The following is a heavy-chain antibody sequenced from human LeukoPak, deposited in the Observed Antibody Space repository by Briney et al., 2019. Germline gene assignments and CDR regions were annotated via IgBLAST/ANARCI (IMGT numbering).Heavy chain of an antibody. CDR3: ARDRGLLWFGELSPNWFDP. Sequence: SETLSLTCTVSGDSITSGPYYWSWIRQPAGKGLEWIGHISTSDGTKYNASLKSRVTISVDTSKNQFSLKLSSVTAADTAVYYCARDRGLLWFGELSPNWFDPWGQGTLVTVSS. D-gene: IGHD3-10*01. J-gene: IGHJ5*02. V-gene: IGHV4-61*09. CDR1: GDSITSGPYY. CDR2: ISTSDGT.